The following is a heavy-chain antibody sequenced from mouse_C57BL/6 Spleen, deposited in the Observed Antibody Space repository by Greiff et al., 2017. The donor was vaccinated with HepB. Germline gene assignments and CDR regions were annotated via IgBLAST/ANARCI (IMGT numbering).Heavy chain of an antibody. CDR2: IDPSDSET. V-gene: IGHV1-52*01. Sequence: QVQLQQPGAELVRPGSSVKLSCKASGYTFTSYWMHWVKQRPIQGLEWIGNIDPSDSETHYNQKFKDKATLTVDKSSSTAYMQLSSLTSEDSAVYYSARSSYYYGSSLFAYWGQGTLVTVSA. CDR3: ARSSYYYGSSLFAY. J-gene: IGHJ3*01. CDR1: GYTFTSYW. D-gene: IGHD1-1*01.